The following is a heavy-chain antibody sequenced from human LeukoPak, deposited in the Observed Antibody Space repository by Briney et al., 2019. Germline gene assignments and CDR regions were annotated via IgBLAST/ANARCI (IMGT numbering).Heavy chain of an antibody. Sequence: GGSLRLSCAASGFTFDDYAMHWVRQAPGKGLEWVSLISGDGGSTYYADSVKGRFTISRDNGKNSLYLQMNSLRTEDTALYYCAKIFPPSYYYDSSGYYDPFDYWGQGTLVTVSS. D-gene: IGHD3-22*01. V-gene: IGHV3-43*02. CDR2: ISGDGGST. CDR1: GFTFDDYA. CDR3: AKIFPPSYYYDSSGYYDPFDY. J-gene: IGHJ4*02.